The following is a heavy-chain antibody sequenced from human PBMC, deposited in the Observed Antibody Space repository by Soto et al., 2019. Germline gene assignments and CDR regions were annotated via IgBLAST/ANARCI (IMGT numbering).Heavy chain of an antibody. CDR3: ARETVTLRDAFDI. J-gene: IGHJ3*02. V-gene: IGHV4-59*01. D-gene: IGHD4-17*01. CDR1: GGSISSYY. CDR2: IYYSGST. Sequence: SETLSLTCTDSGGSISSYYWSWIRQPPGKGLEWIGYIYYSGSTNYNPSLKSRVTISVDTSKNQFSLKLSSVTAADTAVYYCARETVTLRDAFDIWGQGTMVTVSS.